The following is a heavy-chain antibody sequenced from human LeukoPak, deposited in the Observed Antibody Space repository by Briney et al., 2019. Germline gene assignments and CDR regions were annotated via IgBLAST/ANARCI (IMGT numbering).Heavy chain of an antibody. D-gene: IGHD5-24*01. CDR1: GFTFSDYW. Sequence: GGSLRLSCTASGFTFSDYWMNWVRQAPGKGLEWVANIKQDGSETSYVDAVKGRFAISRDNAKNSLYLQMNSLRAEDTAVYYCAKVRDRRDGYNFYFYYYMDVWGKGTTVTVSS. CDR2: IKQDGSET. V-gene: IGHV3-7*01. J-gene: IGHJ6*03. CDR3: AKVRDRRDGYNFYFYYYMDV.